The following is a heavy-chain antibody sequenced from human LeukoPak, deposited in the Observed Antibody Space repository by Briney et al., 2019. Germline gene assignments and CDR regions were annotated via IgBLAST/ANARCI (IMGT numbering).Heavy chain of an antibody. CDR1: GGSISSYY. J-gene: IGHJ5*02. CDR2: IYGSGST. D-gene: IGHD3-22*01. CDR3: ASHYYYDSKGFDP. Sequence: SETLSLTCTVSGGSISSYYWSWTRQPAGKGLEWIGRIYGSGSTNYNPSLKSRVTMSVDTSKNQFSLKLSSVTAAGTAVYYCASHYYYDSKGFDPWGQGTLVTVSS. V-gene: IGHV4-4*07.